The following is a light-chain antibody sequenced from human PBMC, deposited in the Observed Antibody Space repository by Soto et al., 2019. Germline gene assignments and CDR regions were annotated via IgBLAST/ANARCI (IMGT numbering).Light chain of an antibody. J-gene: IGKJ1*01. CDR2: KAS. CDR1: QSLNSW. CDR3: QQYIGYSGM. V-gene: IGKV1-5*03. Sequence: DIQMTQSPSTLSASVGGRVTITCRASQSLNSWLAWYQHKPGKAPKLLIHKASILASGVPSRFSGSDSGAEFTLTISSLQPDDFATYYCQQYIGYSGMFGQGTKVDIK.